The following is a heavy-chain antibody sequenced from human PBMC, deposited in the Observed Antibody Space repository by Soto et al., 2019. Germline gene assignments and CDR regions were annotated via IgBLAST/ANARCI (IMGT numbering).Heavy chain of an antibody. J-gene: IGHJ4*02. D-gene: IGHD1-7*01. CDR3: ASRDPGTSVDY. CDR1: GGTINSGDYF. Sequence: SETLSLTCSVSGGTINSGDYFWTWVRQPPGQGLEWIGEIYRTGSTNYNPSLKSRVTISLDKSENQFSLKVTSLTAADTAVYYCASRDPGTSVDYWGQGTLVTVSS. V-gene: IGHV4-4*02. CDR2: IYRTGST.